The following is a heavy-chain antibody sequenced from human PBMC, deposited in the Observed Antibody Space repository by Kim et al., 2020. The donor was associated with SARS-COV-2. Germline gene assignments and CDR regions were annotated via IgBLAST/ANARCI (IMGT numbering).Heavy chain of an antibody. CDR1: GGSVSSGSYY. D-gene: IGHD1-26*01. CDR2: IYYSGST. J-gene: IGHJ3*02. CDR3: ARGGSYSMGDAFDI. Sequence: SETLSLTCTVSGGSVSSGSYYWSWIRQPPGKGLEWIGYIYYSGSTNYNPSLKSRVTISVDTSKNQFSLKLSSVTAADTAVYYCARGGSYSMGDAFDIWGQGTMVTVSS. V-gene: IGHV4-61*01.